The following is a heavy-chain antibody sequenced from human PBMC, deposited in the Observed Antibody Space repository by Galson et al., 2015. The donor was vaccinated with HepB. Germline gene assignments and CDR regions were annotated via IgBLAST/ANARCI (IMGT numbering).Heavy chain of an antibody. D-gene: IGHD5-12*01. CDR1: GFTFGDYT. J-gene: IGHJ4*02. CDR3: TGDRKGGYGPFDY. Sequence: SLRLSCAASGFTFGDYTMSWFRQAPGKGLEWVGSIRSKAYGGTTEYVASVKRRFTIPRHVSKSIAYLQINSLKTEDTAVYYCTGDRKGGYGPFDYWGQGTLVTVSS. V-gene: IGHV3-49*03. CDR2: IRSKAYGGTT.